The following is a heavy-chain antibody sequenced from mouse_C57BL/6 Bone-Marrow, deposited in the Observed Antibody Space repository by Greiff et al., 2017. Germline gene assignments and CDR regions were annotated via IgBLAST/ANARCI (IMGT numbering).Heavy chain of an antibody. CDR3: ARDRGGYPYYAMDY. Sequence: EVKVVESGGGLVKPGGSLKLSCAASGFTFSSYAMSWVRQTPEKRLEWVATISDGGSYTYYPDNVKGRFTISRDNAKNNLYLQMSHLKSEDTAMYYCARDRGGYPYYAMDYWGQGTSVTVSS. CDR2: ISDGGSYT. CDR1: GFTFSSYA. D-gene: IGHD2-2*01. V-gene: IGHV5-4*01. J-gene: IGHJ4*01.